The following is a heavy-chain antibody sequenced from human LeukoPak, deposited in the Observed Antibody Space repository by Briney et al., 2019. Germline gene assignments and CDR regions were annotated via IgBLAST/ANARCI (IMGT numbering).Heavy chain of an antibody. V-gene: IGHV1-69*06. CDR3: ARAGSGWFGENDDAFDI. CDR2: IIPIFGTA. CDR1: GGTFSSYA. Sequence: GASVKVSCMASGGTFSSYAISWVRQAPGQGLEWMGGIIPIFGTANYAQKFQGRVTITADKSTSTAYMELSSLRSEDTAVYYCARAGSGWFGENDDAFDIWGQGTMVTVSS. D-gene: IGHD3-10*01. J-gene: IGHJ3*02.